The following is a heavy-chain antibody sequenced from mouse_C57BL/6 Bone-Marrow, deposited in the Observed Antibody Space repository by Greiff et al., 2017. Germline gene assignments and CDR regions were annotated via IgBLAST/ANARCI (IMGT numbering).Heavy chain of an antibody. CDR3: ARHYDGSSYWYFDV. D-gene: IGHD1-1*01. V-gene: IGHV1-63*01. CDR2: IYPGGGYT. J-gene: IGHJ1*03. Sequence: QVQLQQSGAELVRPGTSVKLSCKASGYTFTNYWIGWAKQRPGHGLEWIGEIYPGGGYTNYNEKFKDKATLTADKSSSTAYMQFSSLTSEDSAIYYCARHYDGSSYWYFDVWGTGTTVTVAS. CDR1: GYTFTNYW.